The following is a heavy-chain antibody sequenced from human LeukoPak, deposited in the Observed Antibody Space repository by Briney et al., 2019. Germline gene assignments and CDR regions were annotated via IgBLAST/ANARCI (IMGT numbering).Heavy chain of an antibody. CDR1: GVSISSSSYY. Sequence: SETLSLTCTVSGVSISSSSYYWGWIRQPPGKGLEWIGSIYYSGSTYYNPSLKSRVTISVDTSKNQFSLKLSSVTAADTAVYYCARDLTKTSTSWNYWGQGTLVTVSS. V-gene: IGHV4-39*07. CDR2: IYYSGST. D-gene: IGHD2/OR15-2a*01. J-gene: IGHJ4*02. CDR3: ARDLTKTSTSWNY.